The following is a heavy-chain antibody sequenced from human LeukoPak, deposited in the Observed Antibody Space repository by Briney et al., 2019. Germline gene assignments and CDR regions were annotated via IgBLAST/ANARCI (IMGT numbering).Heavy chain of an antibody. J-gene: IGHJ3*02. CDR2: ISAYNGNT. Sequence: ATVKVSCKASGYTFTSYGISWVRQAPGQGLEWMGWISAYNGNTNYAQKLQGRVTMTTDTSTSTAYMELRSLRSDDTAVYYCARVLRYFDWPDAFDIWGQGTMVTVSS. V-gene: IGHV1-18*01. CDR1: GYTFTSYG. D-gene: IGHD3-9*01. CDR3: ARVLRYFDWPDAFDI.